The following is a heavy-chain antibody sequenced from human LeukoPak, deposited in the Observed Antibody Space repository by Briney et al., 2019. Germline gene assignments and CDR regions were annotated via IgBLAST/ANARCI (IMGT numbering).Heavy chain of an antibody. J-gene: IGHJ4*02. D-gene: IGHD6-25*01. CDR2: FYPGDSDT. V-gene: IGHV5-51*01. Sequence: GESLKISCKGSGYSFTTYWIAWVRQMPGKGLEWMGIFYPGDSDTKYSPSFQGQVTISGDKSISTAYLQWSSLKASDTAMYYCARNIAAYSSFFDYWGQGTLVTVSS. CDR1: GYSFTTYW. CDR3: ARNIAAYSSFFDY.